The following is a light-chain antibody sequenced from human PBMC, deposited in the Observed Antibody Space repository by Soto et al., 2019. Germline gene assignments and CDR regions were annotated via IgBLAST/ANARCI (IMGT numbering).Light chain of an antibody. CDR2: EVS. V-gene: IGLV2-8*01. J-gene: IGLJ1*01. CDR3: SSYTSSSNYV. Sequence: QSALTQPPSASGSPGQSVTISCAGTSSDVGGYNYVSWYQQYPGKVPKLMIYEVSEWPSGVPDRFSGSKSGNTAFLTVSGLQAGDEADYYCSSYTSSSNYVFGTGTKVTVL. CDR1: SSDVGGYNY.